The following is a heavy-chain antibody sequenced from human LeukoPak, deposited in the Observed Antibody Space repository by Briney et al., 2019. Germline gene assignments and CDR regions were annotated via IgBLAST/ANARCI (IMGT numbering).Heavy chain of an antibody. D-gene: IGHD5-12*01. CDR1: GATFSGYS. CDR3: ESDVFSGLPFDY. Sequence: GRSLRLSCAASGATFSGYSMHSVCQAPGKGLEWVAVIWYDGSNKYYADSVKGRFTISRDNSKNTLYLQMNSLRAEDTAVYYCESDVFSGLPFDYWGQGTLVTVSS. J-gene: IGHJ4*02. V-gene: IGHV3-33*01. CDR2: IWYDGSNK.